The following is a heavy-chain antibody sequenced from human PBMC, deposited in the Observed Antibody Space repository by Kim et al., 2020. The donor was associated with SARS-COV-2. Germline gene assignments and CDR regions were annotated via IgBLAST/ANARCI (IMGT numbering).Heavy chain of an antibody. J-gene: IGHJ3*02. CDR1: GFTFSAYD. V-gene: IGHV3-48*02. D-gene: IGHD3-16*01. CDR3: VRDRMGGAFDI. CDR2: ITKSSATI. Sequence: GSLRLSCATSGFTFSAYDMNWVRQAPGKGLEWLSFITKSSATIYYADSVQGRFTISRDNAKNSLYLQMNSLRDEDTALYYCVRDRMGGAFDIWGQGTMVTVSS.